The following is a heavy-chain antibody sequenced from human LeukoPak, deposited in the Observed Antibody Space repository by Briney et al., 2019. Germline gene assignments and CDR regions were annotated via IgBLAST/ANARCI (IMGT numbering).Heavy chain of an antibody. CDR2: IYYSGST. CDR1: GVSISSYY. J-gene: IGHJ4*02. CDR3: ARDRVGASDY. Sequence: SETLSLTCTVSGVSISSYYWSWIRQPPGKGLEWIGYIYYSGSTNYNPSLKSRVTISVDTSKNQFSLKLSSVTAADTAVYYCARDRVGASDYWGQGTLVTVSS. D-gene: IGHD1-26*01. V-gene: IGHV4-59*01.